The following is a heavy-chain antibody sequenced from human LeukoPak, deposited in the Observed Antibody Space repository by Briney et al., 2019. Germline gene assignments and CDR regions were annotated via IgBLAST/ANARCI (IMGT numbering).Heavy chain of an antibody. Sequence: GGSLRLSCAASGFTFDDYGMSWVRQAPGKGLVWVSRINTDGSSTSYADSVKGRFTISRDNAKNTLYLQMNSLRAEDTAVYYCARDLEYSGSMGDFDYWGQGTLVTVSS. J-gene: IGHJ4*02. V-gene: IGHV3-74*01. CDR2: INTDGSST. CDR3: ARDLEYSGSMGDFDY. D-gene: IGHD1-26*01. CDR1: GFTFDDYG.